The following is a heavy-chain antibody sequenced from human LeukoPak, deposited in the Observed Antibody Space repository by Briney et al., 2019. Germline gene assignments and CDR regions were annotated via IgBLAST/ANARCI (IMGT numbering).Heavy chain of an antibody. CDR2: IYYSGST. J-gene: IGHJ4*02. V-gene: IGHV4-59*12. D-gene: IGHD3-10*01. CDR3: ASGVPFRYPPFLDY. CDR1: GGSISSYY. Sequence: SETLSLTCTVSGGSISSYYWNWIRQPPGKGLESIGYIYYSGSTNYNPSLKSRVTISVDTSKNQFSLKLSSVTAADTAVYYCASGVPFRYPPFLDYWGQGTLVTVSS.